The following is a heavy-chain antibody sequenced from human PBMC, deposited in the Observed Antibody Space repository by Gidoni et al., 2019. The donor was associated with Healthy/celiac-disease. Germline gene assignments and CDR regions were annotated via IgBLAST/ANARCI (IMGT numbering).Heavy chain of an antibody. V-gene: IGHV1-8*01. CDR3: ASGRRELLPNFDY. CDR2: MNPNSGNT. Sequence: QVQLVQSGAEVTKPGASVKVSCKASGSTFTSYDINWVRQATGQGLEWSGWMNPNSGNTGYAQKFQGRVTMTRNTSISTAYMERSSLRSEDTAVYYCASGRRELLPNFDYWGQGTLVTVSS. D-gene: IGHD1-26*01. J-gene: IGHJ4*02. CDR1: GSTFTSYD.